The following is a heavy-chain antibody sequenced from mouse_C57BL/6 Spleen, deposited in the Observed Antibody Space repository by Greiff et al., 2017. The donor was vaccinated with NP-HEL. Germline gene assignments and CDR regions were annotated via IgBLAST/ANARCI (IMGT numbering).Heavy chain of an antibody. CDR3: ARSLVTTRYYYAMDY. V-gene: IGHV1-69*01. J-gene: IGHJ4*01. CDR2: IDPSDSYT. CDR1: GYTFTSYW. Sequence: QVQLKQPGAELVMPGASVKLSCKASGYTFTSYWMHWVKQRPGQGLEWIGEIDPSDSYTNYNQKFKGKSTLTVDKSSSTAYMQLSSLTSEDSAVYYCARSLVTTRYYYAMDYWGQGTSVTVSS. D-gene: IGHD2-3*01.